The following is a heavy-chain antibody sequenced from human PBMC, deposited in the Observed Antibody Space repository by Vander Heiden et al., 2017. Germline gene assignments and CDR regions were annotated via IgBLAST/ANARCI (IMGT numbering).Heavy chain of an antibody. V-gene: IGHV3-21*01. J-gene: IGHJ6*02. D-gene: IGHD2-2*01. Sequence: EVQLVESGGGLVKPGGSLRLSCAASGFTFSSYSMNWVRQDPGKGLELVSAISSSSSYISYADSVNGRFTISRDNAKNSLYLQMNSLRAEDTAVYYCARYCSSTSCKRYYYGMDVWGQGTTVTVSS. CDR3: ARYCSSTSCKRYYYGMDV. CDR1: GFTFSSYS. CDR2: ISSSSSYI.